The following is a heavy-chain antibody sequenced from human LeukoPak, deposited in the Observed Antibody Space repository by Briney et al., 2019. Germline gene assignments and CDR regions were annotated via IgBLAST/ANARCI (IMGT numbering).Heavy chain of an antibody. CDR1: GGTFSSYA. CDR3: AREGDFIVGATTGYRDH. D-gene: IGHD1-26*01. CDR2: IIPIFGTA. Sequence: SVKVSCKASGGTFSSYAISWVRQAPGQGLEWMGGIIPIFGTANYAQKFQGRATITADESTSTAYMELSSLRSEDTAVYYCAREGDFIVGATTGYRDHWGQGTLVTVSS. V-gene: IGHV1-69*01. J-gene: IGHJ4*02.